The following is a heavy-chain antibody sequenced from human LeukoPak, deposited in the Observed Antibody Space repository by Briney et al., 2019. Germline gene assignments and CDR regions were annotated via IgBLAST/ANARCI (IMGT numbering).Heavy chain of an antibody. CDR2: IYYSGST. CDR3: ARGLRSVVITTLAEYFQH. J-gene: IGHJ1*01. V-gene: IGHV4-39*07. Sequence: SETLSLTCTVSVGSLSSSSYYCGWIRQPPGKGLEWIGSIYYSGSTYYNPSLKSRVTTSVDTSKNQFSLKLSSVTAADTAVYYCARGLRSVVITTLAEYFQHWGQGTLVTVSS. CDR1: VGSLSSSSYY. D-gene: IGHD3-22*01.